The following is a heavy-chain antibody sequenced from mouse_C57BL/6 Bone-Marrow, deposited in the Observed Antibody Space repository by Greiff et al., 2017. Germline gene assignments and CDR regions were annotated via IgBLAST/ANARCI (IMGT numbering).Heavy chain of an antibody. Sequence: LQESGAELVRPGASVKLSCKASGYTFTDYYINWVKQRPGQGLEWIARIYPGSGNTYYNEKFKGKATLTAEKSSSTAYMQLSSLTSEDSAVYFCARPPWFAYWGQGTLVTVSA. J-gene: IGHJ3*01. V-gene: IGHV1-76*01. CDR2: IYPGSGNT. CDR3: ARPPWFAY. CDR1: GYTFTDYY.